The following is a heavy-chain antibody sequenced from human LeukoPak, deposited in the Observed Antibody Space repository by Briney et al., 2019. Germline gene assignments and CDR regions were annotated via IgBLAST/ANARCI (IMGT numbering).Heavy chain of an antibody. CDR1: GGYISSYY. CDR2: IFNSGST. J-gene: IGHJ4*02. D-gene: IGHD2-2*01. CDR3: ALGDCSSTSCYVFDY. Sequence: SETLSLTCTVSGGYISSYYWSWIRQPTGKGLEWIGYIFNSGSTNYNPSLKSRVTISVDTSKNQFSLKLSSVTAADTAVYFCALGDCSSTSCYVFDYWGQGTLVTLS. V-gene: IGHV4-59*01.